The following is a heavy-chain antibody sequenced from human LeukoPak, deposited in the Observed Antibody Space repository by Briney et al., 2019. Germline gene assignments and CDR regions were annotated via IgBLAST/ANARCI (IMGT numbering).Heavy chain of an antibody. V-gene: IGHV3-73*01. J-gene: IGHJ4*02. CDR2: IRIKANSYAT. CDR1: GFTFSDSA. CDR3: AKDWDSSGYYSH. D-gene: IGHD3-22*01. Sequence: GGSLRLSCAASGFTFSDSAMHWVRQASGKGLEWVGRIRIKANSYATAYAASVKGRFTISRDDSKNTAYLQMNSLRVEDTAIYYCAKDWDSSGYYSHWGQGTLVTVSS.